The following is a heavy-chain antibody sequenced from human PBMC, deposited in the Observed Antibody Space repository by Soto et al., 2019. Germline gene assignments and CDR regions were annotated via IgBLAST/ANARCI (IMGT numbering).Heavy chain of an antibody. CDR3: ARDTSTAYGSGSYYYYGMDV. Sequence: QVQLVESGGGVVQPGRSLRLSCAASGFTFSSYGMHWVRQAPGKGLEWVAVIWYDGSNKYYADSVKGRFTISRDNSKITLYLQMNSLRAEDTAVYYCARDTSTAYGSGSYYYYGMDVWGQGTTVTVSS. V-gene: IGHV3-33*01. J-gene: IGHJ6*02. CDR2: IWYDGSNK. D-gene: IGHD3-10*01. CDR1: GFTFSSYG.